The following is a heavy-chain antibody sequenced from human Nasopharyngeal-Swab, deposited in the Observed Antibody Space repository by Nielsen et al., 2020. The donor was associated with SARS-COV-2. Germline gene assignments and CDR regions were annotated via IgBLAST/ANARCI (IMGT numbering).Heavy chain of an antibody. D-gene: IGHD3-3*01. J-gene: IGHJ5*02. V-gene: IGHV3-48*03. Sequence: GESLKISCAASGFTFSSYDMHWVRQAPGKGLEWVSYISTSGSTTYYADSVKGRFTISRDNAKNTLYLQMNSLRAEDTAVYYCARAAETPTIFGGGYYGDWFDPWGQGTVVTVSS. CDR1: GFTFSSYD. CDR2: ISTSGSTT. CDR3: ARAAETPTIFGGGYYGDWFDP.